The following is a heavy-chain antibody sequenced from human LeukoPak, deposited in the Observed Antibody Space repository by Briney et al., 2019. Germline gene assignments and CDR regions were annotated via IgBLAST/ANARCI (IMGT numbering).Heavy chain of an antibody. CDR1: GFTFSTYA. D-gene: IGHD4-17*01. J-gene: IGHJ4*02. Sequence: QPGGSLRLSCAASGFTFSTYAMSWVRQAPGKGLEWVSSISASGGSTYYVDSVKGRFTISRDNSKNTLYLQMNSLRAEDTAVYYCAQDHDYGDPHYFDYWGQGTLVTVSS. CDR2: ISASGGST. V-gene: IGHV3-23*01. CDR3: AQDHDYGDPHYFDY.